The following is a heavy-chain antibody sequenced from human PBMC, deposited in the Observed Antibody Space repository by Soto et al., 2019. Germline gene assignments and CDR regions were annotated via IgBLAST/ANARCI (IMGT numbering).Heavy chain of an antibody. CDR1: GFTFSSYG. J-gene: IGHJ6*02. V-gene: IGHV3-33*01. CDR3: ASSNYGTYYYYGMDV. D-gene: IGHD4-4*01. CDR2: IWYDGSNK. Sequence: GGSLRLSCAASGFTFSSYGMHWVRQAPGKGLEWVAVIWYDGSNKYYADSVKGRFTISRDNSKNTLYLQMNSLRAEDTAVYYCASSNYGTYYYYGMDVWGQGTTVTVSS.